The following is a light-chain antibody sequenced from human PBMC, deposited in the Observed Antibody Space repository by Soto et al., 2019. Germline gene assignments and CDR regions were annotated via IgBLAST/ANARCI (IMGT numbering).Light chain of an antibody. CDR2: GAS. CDR1: QSVTSSY. CDR3: QQYGSSPRT. V-gene: IGKV3-20*01. J-gene: IGKJ1*01. Sequence: ESVLTQSPGTLSLSPGERATLSCRASQSVTSSYLAWYQQKPGQAPRLLIYGASSRATGIPDRFSGSGSGTDFTLTISGLEPEDFVVYYCQQYGSSPRTFGQGTKVEIK.